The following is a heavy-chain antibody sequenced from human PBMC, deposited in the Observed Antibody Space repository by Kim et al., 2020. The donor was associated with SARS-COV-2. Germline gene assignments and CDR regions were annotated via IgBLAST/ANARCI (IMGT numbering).Heavy chain of an antibody. CDR2: ISGSGGST. D-gene: IGHD3-22*01. Sequence: GGSLRLSCAASGFTFRSYAMSWVRQAPGRGLEWISGISGSGGSTYYADSVKGRFTISRDNSQNTLFLQLNSLRVDDTAVYFCAQRRIVGGGFYWGQGILVTVSS. J-gene: IGHJ4*02. CDR3: AQRRIVGGGFY. V-gene: IGHV3-23*01. CDR1: GFTFRSYA.